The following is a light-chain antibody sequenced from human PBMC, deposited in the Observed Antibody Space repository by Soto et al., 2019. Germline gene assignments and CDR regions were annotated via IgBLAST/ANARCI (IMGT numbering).Light chain of an antibody. J-gene: IGKJ1*01. CDR2: GAS. CDR3: QQYNNWPWT. CDR1: QSVCSN. Sequence: EIGRTQSPATLSMSAGQRATLSCRASQSVCSNLAWYQQRPGQAPRLLIYGASTRAAGIPARFRGSGSGAGYTLTISSLQSEDFAVYHCQQYNNWPWTFGQGTKVELK. V-gene: IGKV3-15*01.